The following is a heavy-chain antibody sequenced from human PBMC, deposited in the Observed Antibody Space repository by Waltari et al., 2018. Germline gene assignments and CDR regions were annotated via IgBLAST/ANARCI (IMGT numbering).Heavy chain of an antibody. Sequence: QVTLRESGPALVKPTQTLTLTCTFSGFSLSTSGMCVSWIRQPPGKALEWLARIDWDDDKYYSTSLKTRLTISKDTSKNQVVLTMTNMDPVDTATYYCARIRYDSSGYKTPIDYWGQGTLVTVSS. J-gene: IGHJ4*02. CDR3: ARIRYDSSGYKTPIDY. V-gene: IGHV2-70*15. CDR1: GFSLSTSGMC. CDR2: IDWDDDK. D-gene: IGHD3-22*01.